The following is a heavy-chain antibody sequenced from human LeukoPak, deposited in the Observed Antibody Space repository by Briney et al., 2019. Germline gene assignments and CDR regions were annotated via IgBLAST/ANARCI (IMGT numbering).Heavy chain of an antibody. CDR1: GSTFSSYW. J-gene: IGHJ3*02. V-gene: IGHV3-7*01. CDR3: ARVEEESDAFDI. Sequence: PGGSLRLSCAASGSTFSSYWMSWVRQAPGKGLEWVANIKQDGSEKYYVDSVKGRFTISRDNAKNSLYLQINSLRAEDTAVYYCARVEEESDAFDIWGQGTMVTVSS. CDR2: IKQDGSEK. D-gene: IGHD3-10*01.